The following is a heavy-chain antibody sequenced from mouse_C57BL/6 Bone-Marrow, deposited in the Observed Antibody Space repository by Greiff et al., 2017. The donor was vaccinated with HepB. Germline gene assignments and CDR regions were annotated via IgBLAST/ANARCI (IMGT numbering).Heavy chain of an antibody. CDR2: IRNKANNHAT. CDR1: GFTFRDAW. CDR3: TRKNVGHLAY. V-gene: IGHV6-6*01. Sequence: EVMLVESGGGLVQPGGSMKLSCAASGFTFRDAWMDWVRQSPEKGLEWVADIRNKANNHATYYAESVKGRFTISRDDSKSSVYLQMNSLRAEDTGIYYCTRKNVGHLAYWGQGTLVTVSA. J-gene: IGHJ3*01.